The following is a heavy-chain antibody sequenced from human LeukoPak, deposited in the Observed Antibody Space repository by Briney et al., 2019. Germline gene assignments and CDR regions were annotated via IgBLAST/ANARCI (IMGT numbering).Heavy chain of an antibody. J-gene: IGHJ4*02. CDR1: GNSISSGHY. D-gene: IGHD3-9*01. V-gene: IGHV4-38-2*02. Sequence: PSETLSLTCSVSGNSISSGHYWGWIRPTPGKGLEWIGSIYLSGTTYYNPSLKSRVTISVDTSKNQFSLKLSSVTAADTAVYFCARIFILSGFSSYLDHWGQGTLVTVSS. CDR3: ARIFILSGFSSYLDH. CDR2: IYLSGTT.